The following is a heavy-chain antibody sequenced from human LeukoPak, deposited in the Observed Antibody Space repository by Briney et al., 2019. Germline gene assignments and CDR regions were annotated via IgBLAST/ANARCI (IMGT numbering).Heavy chain of an antibody. CDR2: INSDGSST. CDR3: ARGGFVVVPAAAPGY. J-gene: IGHJ4*02. Sequence: GGSLRLSCAASEFTYSSYWMHWVRQAPGKGLVWVSRINSDGSSTSYADSVKGRFTISRDNAKNTLYLQMNSLRAEDTAVYYCARGGFVVVPAAAPGYWGQGTLVTVSS. V-gene: IGHV3-74*01. D-gene: IGHD2-2*01. CDR1: EFTYSSYW.